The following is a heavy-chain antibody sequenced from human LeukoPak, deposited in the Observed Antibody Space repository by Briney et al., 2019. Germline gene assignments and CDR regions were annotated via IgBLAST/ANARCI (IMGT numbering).Heavy chain of an antibody. CDR3: ARTRVITTPFDAFDI. V-gene: IGHV1-3*03. D-gene: IGHD3-22*01. CDR1: GYTFTSYA. Sequence: VASVKVSCKASGYTFTSYAMHRVRQAPGQRLEWMGWINAGNGNTKYSQEFQGRVTITRDTSASTAYMELSSLRSEDMAVYYCARTRVITTPFDAFDIWGQGTMVTVSS. CDR2: INAGNGNT. J-gene: IGHJ3*02.